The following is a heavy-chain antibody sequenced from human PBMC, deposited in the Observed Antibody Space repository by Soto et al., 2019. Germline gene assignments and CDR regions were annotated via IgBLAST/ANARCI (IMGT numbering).Heavy chain of an antibody. J-gene: IGHJ6*02. Sequence: QVQLVQSGAEVKKPGASVKVSCKASGYTFTSYDINWVRQATGQGLEWMGWMNPNSGNTGYAQKFQGRVTMTRNTSISTAYMELSSLRSEDTAVYYCARWVLVTRELYYSYGMDVWGQGTTVTVSS. CDR2: MNPNSGNT. D-gene: IGHD1-7*01. CDR1: GYTFTSYD. CDR3: ARWVLVTRELYYSYGMDV. V-gene: IGHV1-8*01.